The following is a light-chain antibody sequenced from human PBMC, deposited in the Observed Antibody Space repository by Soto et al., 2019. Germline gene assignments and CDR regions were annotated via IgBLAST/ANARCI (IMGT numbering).Light chain of an antibody. CDR2: AAS. Sequence: IQMTQSPSTLSASVGDRVTFTCRASQSISTWLAWYQQKPGDAPKILIYAASTLQSGVPSRFTGSGSGTDFTLSINGLQPEDFATYYCQQTFNVPRTFGQGTMLDI. CDR3: QQTFNVPRT. J-gene: IGKJ2*02. CDR1: QSISTW. V-gene: IGKV1-39*01.